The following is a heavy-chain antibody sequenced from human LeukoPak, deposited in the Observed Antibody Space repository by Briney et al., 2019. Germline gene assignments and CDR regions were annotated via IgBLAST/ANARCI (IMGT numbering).Heavy chain of an antibody. CDR1: GGSFSGYY. D-gene: IGHD6-6*01. V-gene: IGHV4-34*01. Sequence: SETLSLTCAVYGGSFSGYYWSWIRQPPGKGLEWIGEINHSGSTNYSPSLKSRVTISVDTSKNQFSLKLSSVTAADTAVYYCARTSIAARPRYFQHWGQGTLVTVSS. CDR3: ARTSIAARPRYFQH. CDR2: INHSGST. J-gene: IGHJ1*01.